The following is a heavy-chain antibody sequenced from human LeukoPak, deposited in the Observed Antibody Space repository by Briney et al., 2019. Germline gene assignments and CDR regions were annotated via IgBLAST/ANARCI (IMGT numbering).Heavy chain of an antibody. CDR2: IYYSGST. J-gene: IGHJ6*03. V-gene: IGHV4-30-4*08. Sequence: SETLSLTCTVSGGSISSGDYYWSWIRQPPGKGLEWIGYIYYSGSTYYNPSLKSRVTISVDTSKNQFSLKLSSVTAADTAVYYCARKGPTYYYDSSGYRSSDGYYYMDVWGKGTTVTVSS. CDR3: ARKGPTYYYDSSGYRSSDGYYYMDV. D-gene: IGHD3-22*01. CDR1: GGSISSGDYY.